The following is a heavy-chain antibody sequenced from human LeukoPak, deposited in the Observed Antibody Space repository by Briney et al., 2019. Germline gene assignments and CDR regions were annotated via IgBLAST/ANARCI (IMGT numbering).Heavy chain of an antibody. D-gene: IGHD3-22*01. CDR3: ARATQKPKWLVWFDP. CDR2: VYYSGST. Sequence: PSETLSLTCTVSGGSISSSNYYWSWIRQPPGKGLEWIGYVYYSGSTNYNPSLKSRVTISVDTSKNQFSLKLSSVTAADTAVYYCARATQKPKWLVWFDPWGQGTLVTVSS. J-gene: IGHJ5*02. V-gene: IGHV4-61*01. CDR1: GGSISSSNYY.